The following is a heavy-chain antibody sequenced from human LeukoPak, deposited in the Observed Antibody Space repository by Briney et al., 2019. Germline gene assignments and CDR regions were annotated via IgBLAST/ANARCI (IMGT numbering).Heavy chain of an antibody. J-gene: IGHJ6*02. Sequence: ASVKVSCKASGGTFSNYAISWVRQAPGQGLEWMGWISAYNGNTNYAQKLQGRVTMTTDTSTSTAYMELRSLRSDDTAVYYCARDSRGSGRNYYYGMDVWGQGTTVTVSS. D-gene: IGHD3-10*01. CDR2: ISAYNGNT. V-gene: IGHV1-18*01. CDR3: ARDSRGSGRNYYYGMDV. CDR1: GGTFSNYA.